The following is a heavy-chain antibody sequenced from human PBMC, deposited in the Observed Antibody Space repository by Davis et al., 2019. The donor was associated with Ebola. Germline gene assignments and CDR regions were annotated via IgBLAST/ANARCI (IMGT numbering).Heavy chain of an antibody. CDR3: TGSLVATDY. CDR1: GFTFSSYW. CDR2: INSDASST. Sequence: HTGGSLRLSCAASGFTFSSYWMHWVRQAPGKGLVWVSRINSDASSTSYADSVKGRFTISRDNAKNTLYLQMNSLKTEDTAVYYCTGSLVATDYWGQGTLVTVSS. D-gene: IGHD5-12*01. J-gene: IGHJ4*02. V-gene: IGHV3-74*01.